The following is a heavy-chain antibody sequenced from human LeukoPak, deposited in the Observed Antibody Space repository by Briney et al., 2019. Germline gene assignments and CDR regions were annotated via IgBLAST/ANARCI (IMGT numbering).Heavy chain of an antibody. V-gene: IGHV1-18*01. CDR3: AREYYYDSSGYPDY. CDR1: GYTFTSYG. D-gene: IGHD3-22*01. CDR2: ISAYNGNT. J-gene: IGHJ4*02. Sequence: ASVKVSCKASGYTFTSYGIGWVRQAPGQGPEWMGWISAYNGNTNYAQKLQGRVTMTTDTSTSTAYMELRSLRSDDTAVYYCAREYYYDSSGYPDYWGQGTLVTVSS.